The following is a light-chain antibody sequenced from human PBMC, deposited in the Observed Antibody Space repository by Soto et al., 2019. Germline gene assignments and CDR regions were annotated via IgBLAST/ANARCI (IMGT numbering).Light chain of an antibody. J-gene: IGLJ1*01. Sequence: QSALTQPASVSLSPGQTITISCTGTSSDVGGYNYVSWYQQHPGKAPKLMIYDVSNRPSGVSNRFSGSKSGNTASLTISGLQAEDEADYYCGSYTTSSTYVFGTGTKLTVL. CDR1: SSDVGGYNY. V-gene: IGLV2-14*01. CDR3: GSYTTSSTYV. CDR2: DVS.